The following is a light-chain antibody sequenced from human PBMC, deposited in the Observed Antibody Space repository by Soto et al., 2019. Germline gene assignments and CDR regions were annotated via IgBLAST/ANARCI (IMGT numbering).Light chain of an antibody. Sequence: EFVLTQSPGTLSLSPGERATLSCRASQTVRNNYLAWYQQKPGQAPRLLIYDASSRATGIPDRFSGGGSGTDFNLTISSLEPEDFAVYYCQQFSSYTLTFGGGTKLDIK. CDR1: QTVRNNY. V-gene: IGKV3-20*01. CDR2: DAS. J-gene: IGKJ4*01. CDR3: QQFSSYTLT.